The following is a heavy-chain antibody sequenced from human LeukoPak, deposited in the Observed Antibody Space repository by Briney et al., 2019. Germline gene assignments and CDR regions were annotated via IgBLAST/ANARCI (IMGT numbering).Heavy chain of an antibody. D-gene: IGHD4-17*01. J-gene: IGHJ4*02. V-gene: IGHV3-30*18. Sequence: GRSLRLSCAASGFTFSSYGMHWGRQAPGKGLEWVAVISYDGSNKYYADSVKGRFTISRDNSKNTLYLQMNSLRAEDTAVYYCAKPKNGVYGDYIDYWGQGTLVTVSS. CDR1: GFTFSSYG. CDR3: AKPKNGVYGDYIDY. CDR2: ISYDGSNK.